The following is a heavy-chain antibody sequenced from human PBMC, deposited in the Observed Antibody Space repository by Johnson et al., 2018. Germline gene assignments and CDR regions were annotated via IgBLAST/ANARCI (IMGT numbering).Heavy chain of an antibody. CDR1: GFTFSTYG. J-gene: IGHJ3*01. D-gene: IGHD5-24*01. Sequence: QVQLVQSGGGVVQPGTSLRLSCAASGFTFSTYGMHWVRQAPGKGLEWVAVIWSDGSNKNYADSVKGRFTISRDNSKNTLYLQMDSLRAEDRAVYYCARAGYIGTTDGFDVWGQGTMVTVSS. CDR3: ARAGYIGTTDGFDV. V-gene: IGHV3-33*01. CDR2: IWSDGSNK.